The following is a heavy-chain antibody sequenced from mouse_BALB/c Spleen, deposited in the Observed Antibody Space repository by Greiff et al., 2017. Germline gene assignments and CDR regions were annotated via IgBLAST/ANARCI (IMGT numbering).Heavy chain of an antibody. Sequence: EVKLMESGGGLVKPGGSLKLSCAASGFAFSSYDMSWVRQTPEKRLEWVAYISSGGGSTYYPDTVKGRFTISRDNAKNTLYLQMSSLKSEDTAMYYCARHSPDYWGQGTTLTVSS. CDR2: ISSGGGST. CDR3: ARHSPDY. J-gene: IGHJ2*01. V-gene: IGHV5-12-1*01. CDR1: GFAFSSYD. D-gene: IGHD6-2*01.